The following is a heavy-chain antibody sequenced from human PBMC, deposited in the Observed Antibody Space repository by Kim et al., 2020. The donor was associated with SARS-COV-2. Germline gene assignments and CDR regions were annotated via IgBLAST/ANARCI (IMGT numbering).Heavy chain of an antibody. CDR2: INPSGGST. V-gene: IGHV1-46*01. CDR1: GYTFTSYY. J-gene: IGHJ5*02. CDR3: ARDRPYYYDSSGYEGNWFDP. Sequence: ASVKVSCKASGYTFTSYYMHWVRQAPGQGLEWMGIINPSGGSTSYAQKFQGRVTMTRDTSTSTVYMELSSLRSEDTAVYYCARDRPYYYDSSGYEGNWFDPWGQGTLVTVSS. D-gene: IGHD3-22*01.